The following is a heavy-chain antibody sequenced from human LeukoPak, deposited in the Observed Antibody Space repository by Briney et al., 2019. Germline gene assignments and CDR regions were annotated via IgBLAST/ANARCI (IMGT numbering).Heavy chain of an antibody. D-gene: IGHD3-16*01. CDR2: ITNDGSST. Sequence: GGSLRLSCAASGLTFSSHWMHWVRRAPGKGLVWVSRITNDGSSTTYADSVKGRYTISRDNAQNSLYLQMNGLRVEDTAVYYCTRRLDDWGQGTLVTVSS. V-gene: IGHV3-74*01. CDR1: GLTFSSHW. J-gene: IGHJ4*02. CDR3: TRRLDD.